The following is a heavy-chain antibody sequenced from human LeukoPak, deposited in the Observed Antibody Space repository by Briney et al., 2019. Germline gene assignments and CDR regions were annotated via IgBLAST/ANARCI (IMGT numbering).Heavy chain of an antibody. J-gene: IGHJ4*02. V-gene: IGHV1-46*01. Sequence: ASVKVSCKASGYSFTSYYMHWVRQAPGQGLEWMGFINPSGSSAAYAQKFQGRLTMTRDMFTSTDYMELTSLTSDDTAVYYCAKDSEDSSGYYLDYWGQGTLVTVSS. CDR1: GYSFTSYY. CDR2: INPSGSSA. D-gene: IGHD3-22*01. CDR3: AKDSEDSSGYYLDY.